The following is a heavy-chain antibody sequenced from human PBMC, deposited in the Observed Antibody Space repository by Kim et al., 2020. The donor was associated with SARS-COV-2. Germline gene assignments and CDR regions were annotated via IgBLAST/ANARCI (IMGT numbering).Heavy chain of an antibody. J-gene: IGHJ6*02. Sequence: GGSLRLSCAASGFTFSSYWMSWVRQAPGKGLEWVANIKQDGSEKYYVDSVKGRFTISRDNAKNSLYLQMNSLRAEDTAVYYCARDFVITIFGVVIEDGGMDVWGQGTTVTVSS. D-gene: IGHD3-3*01. V-gene: IGHV3-7*01. CDR3: ARDFVITIFGVVIEDGGMDV. CDR1: GFTFSSYW. CDR2: IKQDGSEK.